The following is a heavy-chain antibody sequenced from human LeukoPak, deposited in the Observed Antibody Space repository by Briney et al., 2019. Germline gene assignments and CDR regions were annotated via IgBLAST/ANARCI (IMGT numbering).Heavy chain of an antibody. CDR3: ARRDGSGSYYNPPYYMDV. J-gene: IGHJ6*03. Sequence: SETLSLTCTVSGYSISSGYYWGWIRQPPGKGLEWIGSIYHSGSTYYNPSLKSRVTISVDTSKNQFSLKLSSVTAADTAVYYCARRDGSGSYYNPPYYMDVWGKGTTVTVSS. V-gene: IGHV4-38-2*02. CDR1: GYSISSGYY. D-gene: IGHD3-10*01. CDR2: IYHSGST.